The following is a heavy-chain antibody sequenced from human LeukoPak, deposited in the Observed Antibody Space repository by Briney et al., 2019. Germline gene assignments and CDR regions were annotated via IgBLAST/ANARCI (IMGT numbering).Heavy chain of an antibody. CDR3: ARYGSGSNNYYYGMDV. D-gene: IGHD3-10*01. J-gene: IGHJ6*02. CDR1: GGTFSSYA. Sequence: SVKVSCKASGGTFSSYAISWVRQAPGQGLEWMGGIIPIFGTANYAQKFQGRVTITADESTSTAYMELSSLRSEDTAVYYCARYGSGSNNYYYGMDVWGQGTTVTVSS. V-gene: IGHV1-69*13. CDR2: IIPIFGTA.